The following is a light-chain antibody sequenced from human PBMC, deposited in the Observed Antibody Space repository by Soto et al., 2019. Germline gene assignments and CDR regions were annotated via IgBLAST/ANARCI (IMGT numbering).Light chain of an antibody. V-gene: IGLV1-47*01. CDR3: AAWDDSLSGWV. CDR1: SSNIGSNY. CDR2: RNN. J-gene: IGLJ3*02. Sequence: QSVLIQPPSASGTPGQRVTISCSGSSSNIGSNYVYWYQQLPGTAPKLLIYRNNQRPSGVPDRFSGSKSGTSASLAISRLRSEDEADYYCAAWDDSLSGWVFGGGTKLTVL.